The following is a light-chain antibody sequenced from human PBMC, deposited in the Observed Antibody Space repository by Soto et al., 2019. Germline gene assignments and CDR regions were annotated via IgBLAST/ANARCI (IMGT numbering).Light chain of an antibody. J-gene: IGKJ1*01. CDR3: QQYNDNWT. V-gene: IGKV1-5*03. Sequence: DIQMTQSLSTLSASVGDRVTITCRASQSISSWLAWYQQKPGKAPKLLIYKASTLQSGVPSRFSGSGSGTEFTLAISSLQPDDSATYYCQQYNDNWTFGQGTKVDIK. CDR2: KAS. CDR1: QSISSW.